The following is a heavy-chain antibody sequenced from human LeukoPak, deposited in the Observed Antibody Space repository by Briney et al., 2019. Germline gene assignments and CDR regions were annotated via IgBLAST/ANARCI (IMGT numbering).Heavy chain of an antibody. CDR1: GFTFSSYA. D-gene: IGHD6-19*01. CDR3: TMFTSGWD. V-gene: IGHV3-23*01. Sequence: GGSLRLSCAASGFTFSSYAMSWVRQAPGKGLEWVSAISGSGGSTYYADSVKGRFTISRDNAKNTMSLQMTSLRAEDTAVYYCTMFTSGWDWGQGTLVTVSS. CDR2: ISGSGGST. J-gene: IGHJ4*02.